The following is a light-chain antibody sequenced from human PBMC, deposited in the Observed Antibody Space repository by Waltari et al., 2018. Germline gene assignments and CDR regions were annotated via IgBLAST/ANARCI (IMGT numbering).Light chain of an antibody. J-gene: IGKJ2*01. CDR2: AAS. CDR1: QTISTY. CDR3: QQSYSPPHT. Sequence: DIQVTQSPSSLSASVGARVTISCRASQTISTYLNWYQQRPGKAPKLLMYAASTLQSGVPPRFSGSGSGTEFTLTISSLQPEDSATYYCQQSYSPPHTFGQGTKVEIK. V-gene: IGKV1-39*01.